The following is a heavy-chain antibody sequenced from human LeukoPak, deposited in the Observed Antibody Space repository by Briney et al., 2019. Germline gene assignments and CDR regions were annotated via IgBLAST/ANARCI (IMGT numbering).Heavy chain of an antibody. CDR1: RGSVSGHY. V-gene: IGHV4-59*02. D-gene: IGHD3-3*01. J-gene: IGHJ4*02. Sequence: SETLSLTCTVSRGSVSGHYWDWIRQPPGKGLEWIGYIYASGSANYNPSLKSRVTISVDTSKNQFSLKLTSVTAADTAVYYCARGVPEYYDFWSGYFYYFDYWGQGTLVTVSS. CDR2: IYASGSA. CDR3: ARGVPEYYDFWSGYFYYFDY.